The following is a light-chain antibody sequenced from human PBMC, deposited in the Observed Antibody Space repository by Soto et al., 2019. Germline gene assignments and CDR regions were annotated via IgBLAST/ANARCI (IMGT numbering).Light chain of an antibody. CDR3: QEDNNWPST. J-gene: IGKJ1*01. CDR2: GAS. V-gene: IGKV3-15*01. CDR1: QSVSSN. Sequence: EIVMTQSPATLSVSPGERATLSCRASQSVSSNLAWYQQKPGQAPRLLIYGASTRATGIPARFSGSGSGTEFTLTISSMQAEDLAGSYRQEDNNWPSTFGQGTKVDIK.